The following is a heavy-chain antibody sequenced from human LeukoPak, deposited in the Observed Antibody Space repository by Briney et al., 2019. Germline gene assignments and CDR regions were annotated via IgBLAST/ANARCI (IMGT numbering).Heavy chain of an antibody. CDR3: ARDPGPVFGNRGSYYKYYYYGMDV. V-gene: IGHV1-18*01. Sequence: ASVKVSCKASGYTFTSYGISWVRQAPGQGLEWMGWISAYNGNTNYAQKLQGRVTMTTDTSTSTAYMELRSLRSDDTAVYYCARDPGPVFGNRGSYYKYYYYGMDVWGQGTTVTVSS. D-gene: IGHD1-26*01. CDR1: GYTFTSYG. CDR2: ISAYNGNT. J-gene: IGHJ6*02.